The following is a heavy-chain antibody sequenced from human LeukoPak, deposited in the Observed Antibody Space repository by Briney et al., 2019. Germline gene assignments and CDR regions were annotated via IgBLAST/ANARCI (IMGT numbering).Heavy chain of an antibody. Sequence: ASVKVSCKASGGTFSSYAISWVRQAPGQGLEWMGGIIPIFGTANYAQKFQGRVTITTDESTSTAYMELSSLRSEDTAVYYRARNKYSYGFLGGGLCDYWGQGTLVTVSS. CDR2: IIPIFGTA. D-gene: IGHD5-18*01. CDR3: ARNKYSYGFLGGGLCDY. CDR1: GGTFSSYA. J-gene: IGHJ4*02. V-gene: IGHV1-69*05.